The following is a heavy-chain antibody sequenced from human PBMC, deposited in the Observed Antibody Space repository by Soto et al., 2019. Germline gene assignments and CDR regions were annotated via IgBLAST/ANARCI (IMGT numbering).Heavy chain of an antibody. CDR2: IIPILGIA. V-gene: IGHV1-69*02. J-gene: IGHJ4*02. D-gene: IGHD1-1*01. CDR1: GGTFSSYT. CDR3: ARSLEGWNQDY. Sequence: QVQLVQSGAEVKRPGSSVKVSCKASGGTFSSYTISWVRQAPGQGLEWMGRIIPILGIANYAQKFQGRVTITADKSRTTACMALRSRRSEDTDVYYGARSLEGWNQDYWGQGTLVAVSS.